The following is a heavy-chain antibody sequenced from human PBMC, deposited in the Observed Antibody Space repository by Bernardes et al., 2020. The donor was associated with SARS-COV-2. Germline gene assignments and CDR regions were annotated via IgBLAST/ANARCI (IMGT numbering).Heavy chain of an antibody. Sequence: SVKVSCKASGYTFTSYGISWVRQAPGQGLEWMGWISAYNGNTNYAQKLQGRVTMTTDTSTSTAYMELRSLRSDDTAVYYCARSYSSGWDLYYYYGMDVWGQGTTVTVSS. CDR1: GYTFTSYG. J-gene: IGHJ6*02. V-gene: IGHV1-18*04. CDR3: ARSYSSGWDLYYYYGMDV. CDR2: ISAYNGNT. D-gene: IGHD2-15*01.